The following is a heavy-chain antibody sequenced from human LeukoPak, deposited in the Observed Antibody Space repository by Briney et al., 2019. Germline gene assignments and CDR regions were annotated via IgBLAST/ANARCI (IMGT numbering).Heavy chain of an antibody. V-gene: IGHV3-74*01. CDR1: GFSFSSYW. CDR2: INTDGSSI. CDR3: ARIPASGTDLDC. J-gene: IGHJ4*02. Sequence: GGSLRLSCAASGFSFSSYWMHGVRQAPGKGLVWVSRINTDGSSISYADSVKGRFTISRDNAKNTLYLQMNSLRAEDTAVYYCARIPASGTDLDCWGQGTLVTVSS. D-gene: IGHD2-2*01.